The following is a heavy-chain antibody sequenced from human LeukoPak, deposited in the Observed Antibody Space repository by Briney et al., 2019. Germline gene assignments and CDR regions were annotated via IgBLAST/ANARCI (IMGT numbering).Heavy chain of an antibody. J-gene: IGHJ4*02. Sequence: GRSLRLSCAASVFTFSSYWMSWVRQAPGKGLEWVANIKDDGSANYYVDSVKGRFTISRDNAKNSLFLQMNSLRAEDTAVYYCARGSLWKTTVTTGYWGQGTLVTVSS. CDR1: VFTFSSYW. V-gene: IGHV3-7*01. CDR2: IKDDGSAN. CDR3: ARGSLWKTTVTTGY. D-gene: IGHD4-17*01.